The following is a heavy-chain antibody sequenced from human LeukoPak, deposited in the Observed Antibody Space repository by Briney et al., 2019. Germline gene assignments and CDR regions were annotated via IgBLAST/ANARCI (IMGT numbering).Heavy chain of an antibody. CDR1: GGTFSSYA. V-gene: IGHV1-69*04. CDR2: IIPILGIA. CDR3: ARDPRPGKAAAIRDY. Sequence: ASVKVSCKASGGTFSSYAISWVRQAPGQGLEWMGRIIPILGIANYAQKFQGRVTNTADKSTSTAYMELSSLRSEDTAVYYCARDPRPGKAAAIRDYWGQGTLVTVSS. J-gene: IGHJ4*02. D-gene: IGHD2-2*01.